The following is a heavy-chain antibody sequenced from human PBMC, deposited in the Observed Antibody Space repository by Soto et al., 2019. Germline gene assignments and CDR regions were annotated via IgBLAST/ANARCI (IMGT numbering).Heavy chain of an antibody. D-gene: IGHD2-2*01. Sequence: QVPLVESGGGVVQPGRSLRLSCAASGFTFSSYGMHWVRQAPGKGLEWVAVISYDGSNKYYADSVKGRFTISRDNSKNTLYLQMNSLRAEDTAVYYCAKDGEYCSSTSCYALYYYYYGMDVWGQGTTVTVSS. CDR1: GFTFSSYG. CDR2: ISYDGSNK. CDR3: AKDGEYCSSTSCYALYYYYYGMDV. J-gene: IGHJ6*02. V-gene: IGHV3-30*18.